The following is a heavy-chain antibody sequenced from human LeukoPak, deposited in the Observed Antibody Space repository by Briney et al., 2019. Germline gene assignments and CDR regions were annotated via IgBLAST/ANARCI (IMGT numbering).Heavy chain of an antibody. J-gene: IGHJ4*02. CDR2: IRSKANSYAT. Sequence: GGSQRLSCAASGFTFSGSAMHWVRQASGKGLEWVGRIRSKANSYATAYAASVKGRFTISRDDSKNTAYLQMNSLKTEDTAVYYCTRTAAGAFDYWGQGTLVTVSS. D-gene: IGHD6-13*01. CDR3: TRTAAGAFDY. CDR1: GFTFSGSA. V-gene: IGHV3-73*01.